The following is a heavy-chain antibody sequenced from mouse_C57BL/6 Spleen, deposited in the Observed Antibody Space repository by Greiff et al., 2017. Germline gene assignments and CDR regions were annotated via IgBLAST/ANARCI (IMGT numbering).Heavy chain of an antibody. CDR2: IHPNSGST. V-gene: IGHV1-64*01. J-gene: IGHJ2*01. D-gene: IGHD2-1*01. CDR3: AVYYGIYFYY. CDR1: GYTFTSYW. Sequence: QVQLQQSGAELVKPGASVKLSCKASGYTFTSYWMHWVKQRPGQGLEWIGMIHPNSGSTNYNEKFKSKATLTVDKSSSTAYMQLSSMTSEDSAVYYCAVYYGIYFYYWGQGTTLTVSS.